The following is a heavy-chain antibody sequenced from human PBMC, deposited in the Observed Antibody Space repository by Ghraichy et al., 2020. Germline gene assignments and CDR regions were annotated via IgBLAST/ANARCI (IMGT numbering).Heavy chain of an antibody. J-gene: IGHJ5*02. CDR2: SRNKANSYTT. CDR1: GISFSDYY. V-gene: IGHV3-72*01. Sequence: GGSLRLSCAASGISFSDYYMDWVRQAPGKGLEWVGRSRNKANSYTTEYAASVKGRFTISRDDSMNSLYLQMNSLQSDDTAVYYCARFSCISWRCYTRWSDHWGQGTLVTVSS. CDR3: ARFSCISWRCYTRWSDH. D-gene: IGHD2-2*02.